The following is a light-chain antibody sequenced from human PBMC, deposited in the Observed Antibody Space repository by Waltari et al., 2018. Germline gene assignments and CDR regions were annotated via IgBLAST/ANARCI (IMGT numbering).Light chain of an antibody. V-gene: IGLV2-8*01. CDR2: EVI. CDR1: TSDVGGYNY. Sequence: QSALTQPPSASGSPGQSVTISCTGTTSDVGGYNYVSWYQQHPGKAPKLMIYEVIKRPSGVPERFSGSKSGSTASLTVCGLQAEDEADYYCSSYAGSNNLVFGGGTKLTVL. J-gene: IGLJ2*01. CDR3: SSYAGSNNLV.